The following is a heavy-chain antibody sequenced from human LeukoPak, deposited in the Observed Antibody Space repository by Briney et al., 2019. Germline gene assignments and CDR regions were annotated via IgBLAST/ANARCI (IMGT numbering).Heavy chain of an antibody. CDR3: ARVEITMVRGVMFL. J-gene: IGHJ4*02. CDR2: IYHSGST. Sequence: SETLSLTCAVSGGSISSSNWWSWVRQPPGKGLEWIGEIYHSGSTNYNPSLKSRVTISVDKSKNQSSLKLSSVTAADTAVYYCARVEITMVRGVMFLWGQGTLVTVSS. V-gene: IGHV4-4*02. CDR1: GGSISSSNW. D-gene: IGHD3-10*01.